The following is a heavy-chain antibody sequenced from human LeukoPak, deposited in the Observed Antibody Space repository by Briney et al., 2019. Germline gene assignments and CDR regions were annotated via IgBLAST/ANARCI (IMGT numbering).Heavy chain of an antibody. V-gene: IGHV3-74*01. J-gene: IGHJ5*02. Sequence: SGGSLRLSCAASGFTFSSYWMHWVRQAPGKGLMWVSRIKSDGSTTSYADSVKGRFTISRDNAKNTLFLQMNSLRAEDTAVYYCARDYISGAFDPWGQGTLVTVSS. D-gene: IGHD6-19*01. CDR2: IKSDGSTT. CDR1: GFTFSSYW. CDR3: ARDYISGAFDP.